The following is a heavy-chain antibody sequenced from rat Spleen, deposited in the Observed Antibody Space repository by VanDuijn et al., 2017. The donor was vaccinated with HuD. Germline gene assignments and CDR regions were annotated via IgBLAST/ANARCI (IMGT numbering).Heavy chain of an antibody. J-gene: IGHJ2*01. D-gene: IGHD1-7*01. CDR1: GFTFSDYY. CDR3: AKENYYGFIFDF. V-gene: IGHV5-22*01. CDR2: ITYEGIST. Sequence: EVQLVESGGGLVQPGRSLKLSCAASGFTFSDYYMAWVRQAPKKGLEWVASITYEGISTYYPDSVKGRFTISRDNAENTVYLQMNSLRSEDTATYYCAKENYYGFIFDFWGQGVMVTVSS.